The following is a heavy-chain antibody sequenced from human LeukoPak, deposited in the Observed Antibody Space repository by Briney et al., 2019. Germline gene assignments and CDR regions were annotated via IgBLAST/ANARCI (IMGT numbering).Heavy chain of an antibody. CDR2: ISGSGGSS. J-gene: IGHJ3*02. Sequence: GGSLRLSCAASGFTFSSYAMSWVRQAPGKGLEWVSAISGSGGSSYYADSVKGRFTISRDNSKNTLYLQMNSLRAEDTAVYYCAKRITMIPEGDAFDIWGQGTMVTVSS. CDR3: AKRITMIPEGDAFDI. CDR1: GFTFSSYA. V-gene: IGHV3-23*01. D-gene: IGHD3-22*01.